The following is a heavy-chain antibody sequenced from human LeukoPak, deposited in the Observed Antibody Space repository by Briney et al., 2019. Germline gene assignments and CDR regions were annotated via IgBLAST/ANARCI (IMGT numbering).Heavy chain of an antibody. CDR1: GFTFSDYY. V-gene: IGHV3-11*01. CDR3: ARDRAYYYDNSGTDY. Sequence: GGSLRLSCAASGFTFSDYYMSWIRQAPGKGLEWVSFISSSGNTIYYTDSVKGRFTITRDNAKNSLYLQMNSLRAEDTAVYYCARDRAYYYDNSGTDYWGQGTLVTVSS. CDR2: ISSSGNTI. D-gene: IGHD3-22*01. J-gene: IGHJ4*02.